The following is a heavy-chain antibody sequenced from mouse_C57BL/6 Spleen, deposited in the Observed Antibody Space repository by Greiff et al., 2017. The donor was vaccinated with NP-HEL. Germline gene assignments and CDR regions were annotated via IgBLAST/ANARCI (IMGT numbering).Heavy chain of an antibody. CDR2: ISYDGSN. Sequence: VQLKESGPGLVKPSQSLSLTCSVTGYSIPSGYYWNWLRQFPGNNLEWMGYISYDGSNNYNPSLKNRISITLDTSKNQFFLKLNSVTTEDTATYYCARGDFDYWGQGTTLTVSS. V-gene: IGHV3-6*01. J-gene: IGHJ2*01. CDR3: ARGDFDY. CDR1: GYSIPSGYY.